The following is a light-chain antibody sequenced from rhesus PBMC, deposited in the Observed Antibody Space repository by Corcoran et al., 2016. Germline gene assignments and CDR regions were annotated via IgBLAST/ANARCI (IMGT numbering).Light chain of an antibody. CDR2: DAS. J-gene: IGKJ2*01. CDR3: PQRNNYPYS. CDR1: QGISSY. Sequence: DIQLTQSPSSLSAFVGDRVTITCRASQGISSYLVWYQQKSRKAPKLLIYDASPLQTGVPSRFSGSGPGTEFTLTLSSLQPEDFATYYSPQRNNYPYSFGQGTKVDIK. V-gene: IGKV1-38*01.